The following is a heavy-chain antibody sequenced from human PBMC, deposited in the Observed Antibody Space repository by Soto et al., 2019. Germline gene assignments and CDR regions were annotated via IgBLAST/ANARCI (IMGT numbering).Heavy chain of an antibody. Sequence: QVQLVQSGAEVRKPGASVKVSCKASGYTFTSYGLTWVRQAPGQGLEWMGWISAHNGNTNYAQKLQGRVTMTTDTPTSTGDIELRSLRSDDTAVYDCAGSREGGSGRYFVYWGQGTLVTVSS. CDR3: AGSREGGSGRYFVY. J-gene: IGHJ4*02. CDR1: GYTFTSYG. CDR2: ISAHNGNT. V-gene: IGHV1-18*01. D-gene: IGHD1-26*01.